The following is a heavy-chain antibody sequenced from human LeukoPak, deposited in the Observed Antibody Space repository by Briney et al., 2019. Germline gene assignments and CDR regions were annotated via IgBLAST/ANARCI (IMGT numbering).Heavy chain of an antibody. V-gene: IGHV1-8*01. CDR1: GYTFNSHD. CDR3: ARAGGYCGRISCPYYFDY. D-gene: IGHD2-15*01. CDR2: MNPNSGNT. Sequence: ASVKVSCKASGYTFNSHDINWVRQATGQGLEWMGWMNPNSGNTGYAQKFQGRVTMTRNTAISTAYMELSSLRSEDTAVYYCARAGGYCGRISCPYYFDYWGQGSLVAVSS. J-gene: IGHJ4*02.